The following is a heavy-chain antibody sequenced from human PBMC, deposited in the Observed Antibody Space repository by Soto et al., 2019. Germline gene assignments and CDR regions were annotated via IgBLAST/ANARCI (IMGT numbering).Heavy chain of an antibody. CDR1: GFSFGDYA. CDR2: IRSKAYGGTT. D-gene: IGHD6-6*01. Sequence: HPGGSLRLSCTASGFSFGDYAMSWFRQAPGKGLEWVGFIRSKAYGGTTEYAASVKGRFTISRDDSKSIAYLQMNSLKTEDTAVYYCTRQGIAARKDFDYWGQGTLVTVSS. J-gene: IGHJ4*02. V-gene: IGHV3-49*03. CDR3: TRQGIAARKDFDY.